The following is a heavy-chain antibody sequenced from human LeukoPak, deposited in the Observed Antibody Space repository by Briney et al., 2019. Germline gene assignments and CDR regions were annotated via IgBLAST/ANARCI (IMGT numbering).Heavy chain of an antibody. CDR3: AKHVSGSLFYFDY. V-gene: IGHV3-23*01. CDR1: GFTFRNCA. J-gene: IGHJ4*02. Sequence: SGGSLRLSCAASGFTFRNCAMSWVRQAPGKGLEWVSGISGTGYNTYYADSVKGRFTISSDNSKNTLYLQMNSLGAEATAVYYCAKHVSGSLFYFDYWGQRTLVTVSS. D-gene: IGHD3-10*01. CDR2: ISGTGYNT.